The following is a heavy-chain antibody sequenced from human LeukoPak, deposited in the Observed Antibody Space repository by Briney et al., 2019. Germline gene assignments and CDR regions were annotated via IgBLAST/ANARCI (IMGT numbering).Heavy chain of an antibody. Sequence: TETLSLTCTVSGGSISSRSYYWGWIRQPPGKGLEWIGSMVYSGSTNYNPTLKSRVTLSVDTSKNQFSLKLTSVTAADTAVYYCARIYCTNGVCYISNWFDPWGQGTLVTVSS. CDR1: GGSISSRSYY. CDR2: MVYSGST. J-gene: IGHJ5*02. V-gene: IGHV4-39*01. D-gene: IGHD2-8*01. CDR3: ARIYCTNGVCYISNWFDP.